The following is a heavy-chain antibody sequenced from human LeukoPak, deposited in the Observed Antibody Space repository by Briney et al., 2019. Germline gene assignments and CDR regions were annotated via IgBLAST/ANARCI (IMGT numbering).Heavy chain of an antibody. CDR3: ARQGWYSSGWYLDY. CDR2: INYSGST. D-gene: IGHD6-19*01. J-gene: IGHJ4*02. V-gene: IGHV4-59*08. Sequence: PSETLSLTCTVSGGSISSYYWSWIRQPPGKGLEWIGYINYSGSTNYNPSLKSRVTISVDTSKNQFSLKLSSVTAADTAVYYCARQGWYSSGWYLDYWGQGTLVTVSS. CDR1: GGSISSYY.